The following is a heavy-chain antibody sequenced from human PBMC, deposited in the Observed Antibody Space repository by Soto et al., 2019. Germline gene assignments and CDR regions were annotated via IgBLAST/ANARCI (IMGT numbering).Heavy chain of an antibody. CDR2: IYPGDSDT. D-gene: IGHD2-2*01. J-gene: IGHJ6*03. CDR3: ARHSLYCSSTSCYAAYYYMDV. CDR1: GYSFTSYW. Sequence: PGESLKISCKGSGYSFTSYWIGWVRQMPGKGLERMGIIYPGDSDTRYSPSFQGQVTISADKSISTAYLQWSSLKASDTAMYYCARHSLYCSSTSCYAAYYYMDVWGKGTTVTVSS. V-gene: IGHV5-51*01.